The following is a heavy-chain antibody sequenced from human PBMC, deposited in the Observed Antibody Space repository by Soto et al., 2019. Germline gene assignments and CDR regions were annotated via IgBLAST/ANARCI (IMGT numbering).Heavy chain of an antibody. D-gene: IGHD2-2*01. CDR3: ARERYQVISDGMDV. CDR1: GYTFTGYY. V-gene: IGHV1-2*02. J-gene: IGHJ6*02. Sequence: QVQLVQSGADVKTPGASVRVSCKASGYTFTGYYVHWVREAPGQGLEWMGWINPETGGTSYAEKFQGRVTVSRDTSINTAYLELSRLRFDDAAGYFCARERYQVISDGMDVWGQGTTVTVSS. CDR2: INPETGGT.